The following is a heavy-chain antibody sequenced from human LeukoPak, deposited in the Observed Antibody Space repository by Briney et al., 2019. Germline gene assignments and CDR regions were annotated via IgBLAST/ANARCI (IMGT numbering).Heavy chain of an antibody. J-gene: IGHJ5*02. D-gene: IGHD6-13*01. CDR2: ISGSGGST. V-gene: IGHV3-23*01. CDR3: AKDLQYSSSWANWFDP. Sequence: GGSLRLSCAASGFTFSSYAMSWVRQAPGKGLEWVSAISGSGGSTYYADSVKGRFTISRDNSKNTLYLQMNSLRAEDTAVYYCAKDLQYSSSWANWFDPWGQGTLVTVSS. CDR1: GFTFSSYA.